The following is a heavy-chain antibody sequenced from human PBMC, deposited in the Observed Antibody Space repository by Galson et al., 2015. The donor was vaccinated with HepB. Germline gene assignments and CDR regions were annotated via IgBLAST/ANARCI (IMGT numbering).Heavy chain of an antibody. CDR2: ISYDGTKE. V-gene: IGHV3-30*18. CDR1: GFSFSTYG. Sequence: SLRLSCAASGFSFSTYGMQWVRQAPGKGLEWVAVISYDGTKEFYADSVKGRFTISRDNSKSMLYVQMNSLRVEDTAVYYCVKDAFTYHDFWSGYPPREHYFDFWGQGTLVAVSS. CDR3: VKDAFTYHDFWSGYPPREHYFDF. J-gene: IGHJ4*02. D-gene: IGHD3-3*01.